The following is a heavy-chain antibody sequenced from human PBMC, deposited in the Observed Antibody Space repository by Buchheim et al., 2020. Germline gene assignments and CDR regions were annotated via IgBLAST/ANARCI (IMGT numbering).Heavy chain of an antibody. Sequence: QVQLVQSGAEVKKPGASVKVSCKASGYTFTSYAMHWVRQAPGQRLEWMGWINAGNGNTKYSQKFQGRVTITRDTSASTAYMELSSLRSEDTAVEYCARMSGYDYRFYYDMDVWGQGTT. D-gene: IGHD5-12*01. CDR3: ARMSGYDYRFYYDMDV. J-gene: IGHJ6*02. CDR1: GYTFTSYA. CDR2: INAGNGNT. V-gene: IGHV1-3*01.